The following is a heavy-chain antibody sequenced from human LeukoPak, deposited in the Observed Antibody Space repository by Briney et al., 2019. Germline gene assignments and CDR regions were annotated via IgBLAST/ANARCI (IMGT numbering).Heavy chain of an antibody. CDR2: IYYSGST. J-gene: IGHJ4*02. CDR3: ARQTGSGLFILP. V-gene: IGHV4-39*01. CDR1: GGSISSSSYY. Sequence: SETLSLTCTVSGGSISSSSYYWGWIRQPPGKGLEWIGNIYYSGSTYYKPSLKSRVTISVDTSKNQFSLRLTSVTAADTAVYYCARQTGSGLFILPGGQGTLVTVSS. D-gene: IGHD3/OR15-3a*01.